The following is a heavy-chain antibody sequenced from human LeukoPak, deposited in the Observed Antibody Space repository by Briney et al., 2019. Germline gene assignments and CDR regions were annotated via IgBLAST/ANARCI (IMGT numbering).Heavy chain of an antibody. CDR3: TRAASNDYATN. CDR1: GFTVSSSY. Sequence: PAGSLRLSGAASGFTVSSSYMSWVRQAPGKGLEWVSMMYAGGGTFYAGPVKGRFTMSRDNSKNTLYLQMDSLRVEDTAIYYCTRAASNDYATNWGQGSLVTVSS. CDR2: MYAGGGT. D-gene: IGHD4-17*01. V-gene: IGHV3-53*01. J-gene: IGHJ4*02.